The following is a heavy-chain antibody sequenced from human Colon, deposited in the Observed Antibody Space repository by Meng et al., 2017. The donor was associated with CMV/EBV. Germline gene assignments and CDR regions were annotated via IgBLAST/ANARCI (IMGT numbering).Heavy chain of an antibody. CDR2: ISDSGYYT. CDR3: AKAPTRRYYFDS. V-gene: IGHV3-23*01. Sequence: CAASGFSITDYAVNWVRQAPGKGLEWVSVISDSGYYTFYAESVKGWFTIGRDISKNTVYLQTSSLRAEDTAVYFCAKAPTRRYYFDSWGQGSLVTVSS. CDR1: GFSITDYA. J-gene: IGHJ4*02. D-gene: IGHD5-24*01.